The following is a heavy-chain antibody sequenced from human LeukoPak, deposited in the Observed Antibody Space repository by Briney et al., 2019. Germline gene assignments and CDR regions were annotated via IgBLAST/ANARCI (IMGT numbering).Heavy chain of an antibody. CDR2: IYPGDSAT. CDR1: GSCFASYW. Sequence: GASLDISCEGSGSCFASYWIGGVRQMPGKGLEWMGLIYPGDSATRYSPSFQGHVTISVDKSITTAYLQWSSLKASDTAMYYCAKRRAVAGQYYFDYWGQGTQVTVSS. J-gene: IGHJ4*02. V-gene: IGHV5-51*01. D-gene: IGHD6-19*01. CDR3: AKRRAVAGQYYFDY.